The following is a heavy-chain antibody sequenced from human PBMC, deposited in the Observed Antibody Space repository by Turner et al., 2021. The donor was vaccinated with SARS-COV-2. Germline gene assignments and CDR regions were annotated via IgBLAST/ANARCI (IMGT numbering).Heavy chain of an antibody. D-gene: IGHD2-15*01. CDR1: GGTFSSYA. CDR3: ARGEVGYCSGGRCYSGSY. CDR2: IIPIFGTE. J-gene: IGHJ4*02. Sequence: VQLVQSGAEVKKPGFSVTVSCKASGGTFSSYAISWVRQAPGQGDGWRRRIIPIFGTENYAQKCQGIVTITTDESTITAYMEPSSLRSEDTSVYYCARGEVGYCSGGRCYSGSYWGQGTLVTVSS. V-gene: IGHV1-69*18.